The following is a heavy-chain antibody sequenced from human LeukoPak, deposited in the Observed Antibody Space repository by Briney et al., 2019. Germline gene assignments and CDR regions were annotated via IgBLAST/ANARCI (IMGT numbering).Heavy chain of an antibody. J-gene: IGHJ4*02. V-gene: IGHV4-39*01. CDR3: ARQGDGVRAYDH. CDR2: ISDSGNT. CDR1: GGSISKSTYN. Sequence: SETLSLTCTVSGGSISKSTYNWGWIRQPPGKGLEWIGTISDSGNTYSSPSLRSRVTISVDTSKNQFSLKLTSVTAADTGVYYCARQGDGVRAYDHWGQGSQVSVSS. D-gene: IGHD3-10*02.